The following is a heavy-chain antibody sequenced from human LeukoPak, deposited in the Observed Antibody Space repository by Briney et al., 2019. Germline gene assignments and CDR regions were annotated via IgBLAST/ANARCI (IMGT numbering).Heavy chain of an antibody. J-gene: IGHJ4*02. V-gene: IGHV3-74*01. CDR1: GFTFSSYW. CDR2: IKSDGSST. CDR3: ARDGYSFGHDFDY. Sequence: GGSLRLSCAASGFTFSSYWMPWVRHTPGKGLVWVSRIKSDGSSTSYADSVKGRFTISRDNAKNTLYLQMNSLRAEDTAVYYCARDGYSFGHDFDYWGQGTLVTVSS. D-gene: IGHD5-18*01.